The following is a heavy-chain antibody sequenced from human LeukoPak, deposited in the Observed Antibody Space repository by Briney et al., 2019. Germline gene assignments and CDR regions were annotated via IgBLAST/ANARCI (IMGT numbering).Heavy chain of an antibody. V-gene: IGHV3-7*03. CDR3: ARGSSHDRVYYYGMDV. J-gene: IGHJ6*02. Sequence: GGSLRLSCAASGFTFSKFWMTWVRRTPGKGLEWVANINQDGSEKSYVDSVKGRFTISRDNTKNSLYLQMNSLRVEDTALYYCARGSSHDRVYYYGMDVWGQGTTVTVSS. D-gene: IGHD5-12*01. CDR2: INQDGSEK. CDR1: GFTFSKFW.